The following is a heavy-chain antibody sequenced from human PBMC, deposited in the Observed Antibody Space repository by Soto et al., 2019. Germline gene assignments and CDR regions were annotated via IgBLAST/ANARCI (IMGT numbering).Heavy chain of an antibody. CDR3: ARAVFCSGYSSGASSSYIDA. Sequence: ASVKVACKASGYTVTRYDINWVRQATGQGLEWMGWMNPNSGNTGYAQKFQGRVTMTRNTSISTAYMELSSLRSEDTAVYYCARAVFCSGYSSGASSSYIDARAQGTTVPVS. D-gene: IGHD3-3*01. CDR1: GYTVTRYD. CDR2: MNPNSGNT. J-gene: IGHJ6*03. V-gene: IGHV1-8*01.